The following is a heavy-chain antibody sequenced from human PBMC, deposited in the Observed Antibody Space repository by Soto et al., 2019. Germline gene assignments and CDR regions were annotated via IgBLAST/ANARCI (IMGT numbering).Heavy chain of an antibody. CDR2: ISASTRNT. CDR1: GYTFTNYT. J-gene: IGHJ2*01. V-gene: IGHV1-18*01. D-gene: IGHD2-15*01. Sequence: QVQLVQSGAEVKKPGASVKVSCQASGYTFTNYTISWVRQAPGQGLEWMGWISASTRNTDQAQNFQGRVTMTIDTYTNSADMELRSLRSYDTAVYYCARCYCSVGSCYACWHFDLGGRGTLVT. CDR3: ARCYCSVGSCYACWHFDL.